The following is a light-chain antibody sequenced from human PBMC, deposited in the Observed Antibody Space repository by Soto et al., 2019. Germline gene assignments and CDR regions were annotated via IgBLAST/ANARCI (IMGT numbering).Light chain of an antibody. CDR2: AAS. CDR3: QQANSFPLT. CDR1: QGISSR. J-gene: IGKJ4*01. Sequence: DIQMTQSPSSVSASVGDRVTITCRASQGISSRLAWYQQKPGKAPNLLIYAASNLQSGVPSRFSGSGSETDFTLTIGSLQHEDFATYYCQQANSFPLTFGGGTKVEIK. V-gene: IGKV1-12*01.